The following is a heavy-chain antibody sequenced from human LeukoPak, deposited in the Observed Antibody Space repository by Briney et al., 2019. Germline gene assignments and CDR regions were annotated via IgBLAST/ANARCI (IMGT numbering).Heavy chain of an antibody. CDR2: ISSSSSYI. D-gene: IGHD2-2*01. V-gene: IGHV3-21*01. CDR3: AREGAIVVVPAAIGRGWFAP. CDR1: GFTFSSYS. J-gene: IGHJ5*02. Sequence: GGSLRLSCAASGFTFSSYSMSWVRQAPGKGLEWVSSISSSSSYIYYADSVKGRFTISRDNAKNSLYLQMNSLRAEDTAVYYCAREGAIVVVPAAIGRGWFAPWGQGTLVTVSS.